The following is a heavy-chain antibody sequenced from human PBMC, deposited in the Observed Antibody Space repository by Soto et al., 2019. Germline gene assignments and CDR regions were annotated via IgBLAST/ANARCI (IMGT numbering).Heavy chain of an antibody. J-gene: IGHJ5*02. CDR2: IIPMFGTA. V-gene: IGHV1-69*01. D-gene: IGHD2-15*01. CDR3: CRSTGYCSGGSCYEGDWFDP. CDR1: GGTFSSYA. Sequence: QVQLVQSGAEVKKPGSSVKVSCKASGGTFSSYAISWVRQAPGQGPEWMGGIIPMFGTANYAQKFQGRVTITADESTSTAYMELSSLRSEDTAVYYCCRSTGYCSGGSCYEGDWFDPWGQGTLVTVSS.